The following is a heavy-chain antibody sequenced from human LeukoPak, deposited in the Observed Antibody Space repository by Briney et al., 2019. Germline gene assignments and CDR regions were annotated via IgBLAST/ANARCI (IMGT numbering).Heavy chain of an antibody. V-gene: IGHV1-18*01. CDR2: ISAYNGNT. CDR3: ARDSQIVVVVAAIQDAFDI. J-gene: IGHJ3*02. D-gene: IGHD2-15*01. CDR1: GYTFTSYG. Sequence: ASVKVSCKASGYTFTSYGISWVRQAPGQGLEWMGWISAYNGNTNYAQKLQGRVTMTTDTSTSTAYMELRSLRSDDTAVYYCARDSQIVVVVAAIQDAFDIRGQGTMVTVSS.